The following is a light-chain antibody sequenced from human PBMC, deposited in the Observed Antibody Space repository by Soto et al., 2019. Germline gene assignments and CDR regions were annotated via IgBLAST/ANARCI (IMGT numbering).Light chain of an antibody. CDR2: GAS. Sequence: EIVLTQSPGTLSLSPGERATLSCRASQSVSSSYLAWYQQKPGQAPRLLIYGASSRATGIPDRFSGSGSGADLPPTISRLEPKDFAVYYCQQNGTSLPCPFGQGTKGDIK. CDR3: QQNGTSLPCP. CDR1: QSVSSSY. V-gene: IGKV3-20*01. J-gene: IGKJ1*01.